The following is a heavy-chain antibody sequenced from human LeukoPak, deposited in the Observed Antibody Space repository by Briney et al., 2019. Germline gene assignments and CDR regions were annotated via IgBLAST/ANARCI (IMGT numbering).Heavy chain of an antibody. D-gene: IGHD6-6*01. Sequence: SETLSLTCTVSGGSIIGYYWSWIRQPPGKGLEWIGYIYYSGSTNYNPSLKSRLTISIDTSENQFSLKLSSVTATDTSVYYCAREYSSSSGRRAFDIWGQGTMVTVSS. CDR2: IYYSGST. J-gene: IGHJ3*02. V-gene: IGHV4-59*08. CDR1: GGSIIGYY. CDR3: AREYSSSSGRRAFDI.